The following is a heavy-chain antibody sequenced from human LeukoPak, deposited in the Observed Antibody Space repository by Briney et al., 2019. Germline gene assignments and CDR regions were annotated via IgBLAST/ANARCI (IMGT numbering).Heavy chain of an antibody. J-gene: IGHJ5*02. V-gene: IGHV1-69*04. Sequence: SVKVSCKASGGTFSSYAISWVRQAPGQGLEWMGRIIPILGIANYAQKFQGRVTITADKSTSTAYMELSSLRSDDTAVYYCARSRPAAIGQDWFDPWGQGTLVTVSS. CDR2: IIPILGIA. D-gene: IGHD2-2*01. CDR1: GGTFSSYA. CDR3: ARSRPAAIGQDWFDP.